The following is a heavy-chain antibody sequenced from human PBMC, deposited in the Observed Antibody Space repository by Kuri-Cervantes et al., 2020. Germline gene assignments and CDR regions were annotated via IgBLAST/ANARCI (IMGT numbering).Heavy chain of an antibody. D-gene: IGHD6-19*01. CDR2: ISYDGSNK. J-gene: IGHJ4*02. CDR3: AKDCCSSAFMGDS. V-gene: IGHV3-30-3*02. Sequence: GESLKISCAASGFTFSSYAMHWVRQAPGKGLEWVAVISYDGSNKYYADSVKGRFSISRDNSRNTVFLQMNGLRVEDTALYYCAKDCCSSAFMGDSWGQGTLVTDSS. CDR1: GFTFSSYA.